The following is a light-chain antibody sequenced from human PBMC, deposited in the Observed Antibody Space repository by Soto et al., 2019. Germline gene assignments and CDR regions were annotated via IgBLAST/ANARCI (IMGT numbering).Light chain of an antibody. CDR1: QTISSW. CDR2: SAS. Sequence: DIQMTQSPSTLSGSVGDRVTITCRASQTISSWLAWYQQKPGKAPDLLIYSASTLQSGVPSRFSGSGSETGFSLTITSLQPEDFATYYCQQLFDSPITFGQGTRLEIK. V-gene: IGKV1-5*01. J-gene: IGKJ5*01. CDR3: QQLFDSPIT.